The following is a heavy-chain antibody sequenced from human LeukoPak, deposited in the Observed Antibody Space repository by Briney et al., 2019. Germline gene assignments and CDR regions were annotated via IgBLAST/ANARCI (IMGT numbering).Heavy chain of an antibody. CDR3: ARQILSWELDY. Sequence: KPSETLSLTCAVYGGSFSGYYWSWIRQPPGKGLEWIGEINHSGSTNYNPSLKSRVTISVDTSKNQFSLKLSSVTAADTAVYYCARQILSWELDYWGQGTLVTVSS. CDR1: GGSFSGYY. V-gene: IGHV4-34*01. J-gene: IGHJ4*02. CDR2: INHSGST. D-gene: IGHD1-26*01.